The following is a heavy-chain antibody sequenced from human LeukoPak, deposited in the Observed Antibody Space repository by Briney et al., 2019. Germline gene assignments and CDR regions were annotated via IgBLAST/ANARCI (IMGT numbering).Heavy chain of an antibody. D-gene: IGHD2-21*02. Sequence: ASVKVSCKASGYTFTSYYMHWVRQAPGQGLEWMGIINPSGGGTSYAQKFQGRVTTTRDTSTSTVYMELSSLRSEDTAVYYCAREGDSRTDFDYWGQGTLVTVSS. CDR3: AREGDSRTDFDY. V-gene: IGHV1-46*01. CDR1: GYTFTSYY. CDR2: INPSGGGT. J-gene: IGHJ4*02.